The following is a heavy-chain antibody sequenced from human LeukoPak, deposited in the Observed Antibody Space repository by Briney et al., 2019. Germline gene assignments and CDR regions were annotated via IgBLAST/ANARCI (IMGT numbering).Heavy chain of an antibody. CDR3: ARHLGMVRGTNLDY. CDR1: GGSISSSSYY. J-gene: IGHJ4*02. D-gene: IGHD3-10*01. CDR2: IYYSGST. V-gene: IGHV4-39*01. Sequence: PSETLSPTCTVSGGSISSSSYYWGWIRQPPGKGLEWIGSIYYSGSTYYNPSLKSRVTISVDTSKNQFSLKLSSVTAADTAVYYCARHLGMVRGTNLDYWGQGTLVTVSS.